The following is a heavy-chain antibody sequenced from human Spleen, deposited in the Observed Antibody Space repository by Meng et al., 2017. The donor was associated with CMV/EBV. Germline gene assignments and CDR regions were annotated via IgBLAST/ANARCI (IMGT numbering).Heavy chain of an antibody. CDR1: GFTFSSYG. V-gene: IGHV3-23*01. CDR2: ISGSGGST. Sequence: GESLKISCAASGFTFSSYGMSWVRQAPGKGLEWVSSISGSGGSTKYADSVKDRFTISRDNSKNTLYLQMNSLRAEDTAVYYCAKPARVGAADFDYWGQGTLVTVSS. D-gene: IGHD2-15*01. CDR3: AKPARVGAADFDY. J-gene: IGHJ4*02.